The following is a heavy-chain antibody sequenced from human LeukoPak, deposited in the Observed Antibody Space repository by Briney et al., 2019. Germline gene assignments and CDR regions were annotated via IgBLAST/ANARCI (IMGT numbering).Heavy chain of an antibody. Sequence: SETLSLTCTVSGGSISSYYWSWLRQPPGKGLEWIGYIYYSGSTNYNPSLKSRVTISVDTSKNQFSLKLSSVTAADTAVYYCARQTSHGAYMYYYDYWGQGTLVTVSS. D-gene: IGHD5-18*01. CDR1: GGSISSYY. CDR2: IYYSGST. V-gene: IGHV4-59*08. J-gene: IGHJ4*02. CDR3: ARQTSHGAYMYYYDY.